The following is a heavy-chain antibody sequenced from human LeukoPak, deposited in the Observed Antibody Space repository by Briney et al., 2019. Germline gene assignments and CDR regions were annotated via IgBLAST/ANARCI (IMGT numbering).Heavy chain of an antibody. D-gene: IGHD3-22*01. J-gene: IGHJ4*02. Sequence: PGGSLRLSCAASGFTFSDYDMHWVRQATGKGLEWVSAIGTAGDTYYTGSVKGRFTISKENAKNSLYLQMNSLRAGDTAVYYCATYTSDRASFDYWGQGTLVTVSS. CDR2: IGTAGDT. CDR3: ATYTSDRASFDY. V-gene: IGHV3-13*01. CDR1: GFTFSDYD.